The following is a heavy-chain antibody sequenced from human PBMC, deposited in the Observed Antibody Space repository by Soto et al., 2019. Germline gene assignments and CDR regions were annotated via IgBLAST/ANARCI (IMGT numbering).Heavy chain of an antibody. CDR2: IWYDGSNK. V-gene: IGHV3-33*01. CDR1: GFTFSSYG. J-gene: IGHJ6*03. CDR3: ARGVVATNFLHYMDV. Sequence: GGSLRLSCAASGFTFSSYGMHWVRQAPGKGLEWVAVIWYDGSNKYYADSVKGRFTISRDNSKNTLYLQMNSLRAEDTAVYYCARGVVATNFLHYMDVWGKGTTVTVSS. D-gene: IGHD5-12*01.